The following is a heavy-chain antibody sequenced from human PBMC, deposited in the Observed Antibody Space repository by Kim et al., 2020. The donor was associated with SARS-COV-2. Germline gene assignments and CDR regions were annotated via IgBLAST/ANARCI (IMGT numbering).Heavy chain of an antibody. J-gene: IGHJ6*02. CDR1: GGTFSSYA. CDR3: ARDGPAAAGRDDYYYGMDV. D-gene: IGHD6-13*01. Sequence: SVKVSCKASGGTFSSYAISWVRQAPGQGLEWMGGIIPIFGTANYAQKFQGRVTITADESTSTAYMELSSLRSEDTAVYYCARDGPAAAGRDDYYYGMDVWGQGTTVTVSS. CDR2: IIPIFGTA. V-gene: IGHV1-69*13.